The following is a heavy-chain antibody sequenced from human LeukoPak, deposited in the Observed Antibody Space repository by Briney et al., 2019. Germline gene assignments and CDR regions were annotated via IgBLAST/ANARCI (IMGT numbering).Heavy chain of an antibody. V-gene: IGHV4-34*01. CDR3: ARGLGMKVRGVMPFDY. J-gene: IGHJ4*02. Sequence: SETLSLTCAVYGGSFSGYYWSWIRQPPGKGLEWIGEINHSGSTNYNPSLKSRVTISVDTSENQFSLKLSSVTAADTAVYYCARGLGMKVRGVMPFDYWGQGTLVTVSS. CDR1: GGSFSGYY. D-gene: IGHD3-10*01. CDR2: INHSGST.